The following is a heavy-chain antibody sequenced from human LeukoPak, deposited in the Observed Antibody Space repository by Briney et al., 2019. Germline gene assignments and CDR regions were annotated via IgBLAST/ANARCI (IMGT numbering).Heavy chain of an antibody. V-gene: IGHV3-30*18. CDR3: AKDGSGSIFDY. CDR2: ISYDGSNK. CDR1: GFTFSSYG. Sequence: GGSLRLSCAASGFTFSSYGMHWVRQAPGKGLEWVAVISYDGSNKYYADSVKGRFTISRDNSKNTLYLQMNGLRAEDTAVYYCAKDGSGSIFDYWGQGTLVTVSS. J-gene: IGHJ4*02. D-gene: IGHD3-10*01.